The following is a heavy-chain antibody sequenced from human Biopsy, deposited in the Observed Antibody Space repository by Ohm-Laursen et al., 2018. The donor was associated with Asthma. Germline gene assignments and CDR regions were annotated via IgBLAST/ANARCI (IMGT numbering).Heavy chain of an antibody. CDR3: ARKAGSCISRTCYSLDF. V-gene: IGHV1-69*13. Sequence: ASVTVSCKSLGGTFNTYVIGWVRQAPGQGLEWMGGINSVFGTTTYPQKFQDRVTITADDSTSSVYMELSSLRSEDTAVYYCARKAGSCISRTCYSLDFWGQGTLVTVSS. CDR2: INSVFGTT. J-gene: IGHJ4*02. CDR1: GGTFNTYV. D-gene: IGHD2-2*01.